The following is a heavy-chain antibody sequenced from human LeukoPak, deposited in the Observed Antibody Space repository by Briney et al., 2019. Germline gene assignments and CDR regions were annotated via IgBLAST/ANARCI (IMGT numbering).Heavy chain of an antibody. CDR1: GGSISTYS. CDR3: ARHVRAGFGDSYYFDY. D-gene: IGHD4-17*01. CDR2: IYYSGST. J-gene: IGHJ4*02. Sequence: PSETLSLTCTVSGGSISTYSWSWIRQPPGKGLEWIGYIYYSGSTNYNPSLKSRLTISVDTSKNQFSLKLSSVTAADTAVYYCARHVRAGFGDSYYFDYWGQGTLVTVSS. V-gene: IGHV4-59*08.